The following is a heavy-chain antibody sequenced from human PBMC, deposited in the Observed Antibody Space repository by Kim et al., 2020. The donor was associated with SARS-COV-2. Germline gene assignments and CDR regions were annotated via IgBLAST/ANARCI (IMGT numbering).Heavy chain of an antibody. CDR3: ARYSGFGYYDILTGFDP. D-gene: IGHD3-9*01. V-gene: IGHV4-59*01. CDR1: GGSISSYY. Sequence: SETLSLTCTVSGGSISSYYWSWIRQPPGKGLEWIGYIYYSGSTNYNPSLKSRVTISVDTSKNQFSLKLSSVTAADTAVYYCARYSGFGYYDILTGFDPWGQGTLVTVSS. CDR2: IYYSGST. J-gene: IGHJ5*02.